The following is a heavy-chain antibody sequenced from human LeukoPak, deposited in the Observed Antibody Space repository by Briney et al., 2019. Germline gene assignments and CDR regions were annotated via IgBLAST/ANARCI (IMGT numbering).Heavy chain of an antibody. J-gene: IGHJ4*02. Sequence: SETLSLTCAVDGGSFSDHFWTWIRQPPGKGLEWIEEVNHSGSTNSNPSLKSRVTVSVDTSKNQFSLNLSSVTAAGTAVYYCARVLIGTLDYWGQGILVTVSS. CDR2: VNHSGST. D-gene: IGHD1-7*01. V-gene: IGHV4-34*01. CDR1: GGSFSDHF. CDR3: ARVLIGTLDY.